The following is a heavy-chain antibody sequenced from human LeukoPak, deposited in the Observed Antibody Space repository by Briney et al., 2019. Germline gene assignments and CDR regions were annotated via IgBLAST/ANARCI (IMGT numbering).Heavy chain of an antibody. CDR1: GGSISSNRYY. D-gene: IGHD5-18*01. Sequence: SETLSLTCTVSGGSISSNRYYWGWIRQPPGKGLEWIGNIHYSGSTYYNPSLKTRVTISEDTSKNQFSLKLSSVTAADTAVYYCARDPGYSYGYDYWGQGTLVTVSS. CDR2: IHYSGST. V-gene: IGHV4-39*07. CDR3: ARDPGYSYGYDY. J-gene: IGHJ4*02.